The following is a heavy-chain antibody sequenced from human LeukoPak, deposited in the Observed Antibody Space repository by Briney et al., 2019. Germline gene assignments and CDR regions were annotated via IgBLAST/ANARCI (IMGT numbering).Heavy chain of an antibody. CDR3: AKDAPDYYDSSGYYLSDWFGP. J-gene: IGHJ5*02. CDR2: ISGSGGST. Sequence: GGSLRLSCAASGFTFSSYAMSWVRQAPGKGLEWVSAISGSGGSTYYADSVKGRFTISRDNSKNTLYLQMNSLRAEDTAVYYCAKDAPDYYDSSGYYLSDWFGPWGQGTLVTVSS. V-gene: IGHV3-23*01. CDR1: GFTFSSYA. D-gene: IGHD3-22*01.